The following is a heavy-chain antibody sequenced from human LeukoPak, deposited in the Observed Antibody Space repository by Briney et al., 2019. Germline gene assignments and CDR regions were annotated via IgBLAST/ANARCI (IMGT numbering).Heavy chain of an antibody. CDR1: GGTFSSYE. V-gene: IGHV1-69*13. Sequence: GASVKVSCKASGGTFSSYEISWVRQAPGQGLEWMGGIIPIFGTANYAQKFQGRVTITADESTSTAYMELSSLRSEDTAVYYCARDLYCGGDFCNYWGQGTLVTVSS. CDR2: IIPIFGTA. CDR3: ARDLYCGGDFCNY. D-gene: IGHD2-21*02. J-gene: IGHJ4*02.